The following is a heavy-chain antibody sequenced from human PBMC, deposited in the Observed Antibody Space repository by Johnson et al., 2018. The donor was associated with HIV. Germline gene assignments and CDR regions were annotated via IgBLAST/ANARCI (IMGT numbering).Heavy chain of an antibody. Sequence: QMLLVESGGGVVQPGRSLRLSCAASGFTFSSYAIHWVRQAPGKGLQWVAVIGFDGTNKYYADSLKGRFTISRDNSKNTLYLQMNSLRPEDTALYFCARDSGAPGNDAFDIWGQGTMVTISS. CDR1: GFTFSSYA. J-gene: IGHJ3*02. CDR3: ARDSGAPGNDAFDI. CDR2: IGFDGTNK. D-gene: IGHD1-26*01. V-gene: IGHV3-30*04.